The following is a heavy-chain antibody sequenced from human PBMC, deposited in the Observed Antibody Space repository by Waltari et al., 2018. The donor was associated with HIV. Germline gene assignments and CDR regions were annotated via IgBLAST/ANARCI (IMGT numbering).Heavy chain of an antibody. CDR2: LNTDGSHT. D-gene: IGHD3-10*01. CDR3: VRGPNAWVGVDY. V-gene: IGHV3-74*01. Sequence: EVQLVESGGGLVQPGGSLSLSCAASGFTFSRSWMHWVRQTPGKGLVWVARLNTDGSHTGYADSVRGRFTISRDNAKSTLYLQMNSLKVEDMAVYYCVRGPNAWVGVDYWGPGTLVTVSS. J-gene: IGHJ4*02. CDR1: GFTFSRSW.